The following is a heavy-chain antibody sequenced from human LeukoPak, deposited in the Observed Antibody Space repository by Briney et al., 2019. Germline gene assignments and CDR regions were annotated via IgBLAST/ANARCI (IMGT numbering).Heavy chain of an antibody. CDR3: AREIYTENAFDI. Sequence: GASVKVSCKASGGTFSSYAISWVRQAPGQGLEWMGGIIPIFGTANYAQKFQGRVTITADESTSTAYMELRSLRSDDTAVYYCAREIYTENAFDIWGQGTMVTVSS. CDR1: GGTFSSYA. V-gene: IGHV1-69*13. D-gene: IGHD5-12*01. CDR2: IIPIFGTA. J-gene: IGHJ3*02.